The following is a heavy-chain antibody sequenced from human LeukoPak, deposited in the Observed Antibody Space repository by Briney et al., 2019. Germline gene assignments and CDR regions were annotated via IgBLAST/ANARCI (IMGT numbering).Heavy chain of an antibody. V-gene: IGHV4-39*01. J-gene: IGHJ4*02. CDR2: VYYSGST. D-gene: IGHD6-19*01. Sequence: PSETLSLTCTVSGGSISSSSYYWGWIRQPPGKGLEWIGSVYYSGSTYYNPSLKSRVTISVDTSKNQFSLKLSSVTAADTAVYYCARRQFSGWDDYWGQGTLVTASS. CDR3: ARRQFSGWDDY. CDR1: GGSISSSSYY.